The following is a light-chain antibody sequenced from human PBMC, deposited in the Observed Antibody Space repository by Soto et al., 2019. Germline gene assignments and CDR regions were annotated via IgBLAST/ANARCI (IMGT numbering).Light chain of an antibody. CDR2: GAS. CDR3: QQYGTSPLMYT. Sequence: ENVLTQSPGTLSLSPGERATLSCRASQSVSSTYLAWYQHKPGQAPRLLIYGASSRAIGIPDRFSGSGSGKYFTLTISRLEPEDFSVYYCQQYGTSPLMYTFGQGTKLEIK. V-gene: IGKV3-20*01. J-gene: IGKJ2*01. CDR1: QSVSSTY.